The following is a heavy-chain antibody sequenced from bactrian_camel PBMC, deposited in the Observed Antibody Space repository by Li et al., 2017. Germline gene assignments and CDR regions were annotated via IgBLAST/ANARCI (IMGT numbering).Heavy chain of an antibody. CDR1: GFTFSNYG. V-gene: IGHV3S6*01. CDR2: IYTDGSKI. CDR3: AADSPTARADVRTLYPNY. Sequence: HVQLVESGGGLVQPGGSLRLSCAAFGFTFSNYGMNWVRQAPGKGLEWIGSIYTDGSKIGYADSVKGRFTISKDNAKNTLYLQMNSLKPEDTAMYYCAADSPTARADVRTLYPNYLGQGTQVTVS. J-gene: IGHJ4*01. D-gene: IGHD5*01.